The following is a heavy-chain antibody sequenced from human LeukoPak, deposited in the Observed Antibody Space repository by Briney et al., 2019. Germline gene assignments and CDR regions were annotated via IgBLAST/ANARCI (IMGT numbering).Heavy chain of an antibody. CDR2: IYTSGST. V-gene: IGHV4-61*02. D-gene: IGHD5-24*01. J-gene: IGHJ6*03. CDR3: ARGSRDQYYYYYYMDV. CDR1: GGSISSGSYY. Sequence: SETLSLTCTVSGGSISSGSYYWSWIRQPAGKGLEWIGRIYTSGSTNYNPSLKSRVTISVDTSKNQFSLKLSSVTAADTAVYYCARGSRDQYYYYYYMDVWGKGTTVTISS.